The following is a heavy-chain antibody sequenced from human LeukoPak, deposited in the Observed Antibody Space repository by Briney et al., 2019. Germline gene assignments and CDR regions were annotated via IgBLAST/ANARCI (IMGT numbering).Heavy chain of an antibody. J-gene: IGHJ6*03. Sequence: GGSLRLSCAASGFTFSRYEMNWVGQAPGKGGEGVSSISSNSDYIYYADSVKGRFTISTDNAQDSLYLQMTSLRAEDTAVYYCARGARITMVRGVIITSYYYYYMDVWGKGTTVTVSS. CDR3: ARGARITMVRGVIITSYYYYYMDV. D-gene: IGHD3-10*01. CDR1: GFTFSRYE. CDR2: ISSNSDYI. V-gene: IGHV3-21*01.